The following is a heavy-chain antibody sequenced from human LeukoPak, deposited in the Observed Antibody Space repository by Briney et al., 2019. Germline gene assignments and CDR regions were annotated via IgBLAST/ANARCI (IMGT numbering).Heavy chain of an antibody. V-gene: IGHV4-34*09. Sequence: SETLSLTCAVYGGSFSGYYWSWIRQPPGKGLEWIGEINHSGSTNYNPSLKSRVTISVDTSKNQFSLKLSSVTAADTAVYYCARAVILDYYDSSGYYFDYWGQGTLVTVSS. CDR3: ARAVILDYYDSSGYYFDY. CDR2: INHSGST. D-gene: IGHD3-22*01. J-gene: IGHJ4*02. CDR1: GGSFSGYY.